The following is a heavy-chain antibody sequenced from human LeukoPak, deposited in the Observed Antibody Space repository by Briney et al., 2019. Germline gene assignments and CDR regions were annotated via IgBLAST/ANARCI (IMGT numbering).Heavy chain of an antibody. Sequence: GGSLRLSCAASGFTFSNYAMSWVRQAPGKGLEWVSTISDNGYNTYYADSVKGRFTISRDNSKNTLYLQMNSLRAEDTAVYYCARGRWELLLKDYWGQGTLVTVSS. J-gene: IGHJ4*02. CDR2: ISDNGYNT. D-gene: IGHD1-26*01. V-gene: IGHV3-23*01. CDR3: ARGRWELLLKDY. CDR1: GFTFSNYA.